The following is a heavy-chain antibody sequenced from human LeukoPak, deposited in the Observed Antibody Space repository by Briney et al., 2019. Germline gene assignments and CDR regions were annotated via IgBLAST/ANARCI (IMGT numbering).Heavy chain of an antibody. Sequence: GGSLRLSCAASGFTFSIYTMSWVRQAPGKELEWVSTITTSDGNTYYADSVKGRFTVSGDNSKNTLFLQMNSLRAEDTAVYYCAKDGGLWVSAHWGDSWGRGTLVTVSS. CDR3: AKDGGLWVSAHWGDS. D-gene: IGHD7-27*01. CDR1: GFTFSIYT. V-gene: IGHV3-23*01. J-gene: IGHJ4*02. CDR2: ITTSDGNT.